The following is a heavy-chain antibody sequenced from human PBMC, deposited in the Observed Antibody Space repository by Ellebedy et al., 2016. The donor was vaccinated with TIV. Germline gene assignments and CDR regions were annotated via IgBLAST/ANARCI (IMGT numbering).Heavy chain of an antibody. Sequence: MPSETLSLTCTVSGGSIRSYYWSWIRQPPGKGLEWIGYFYYSGNTNYNPSLKSRVTISVDTSKNQFSLKLSSVTAADTAVYYCARGDIVATGPMVFWGQGTLVTVSS. CDR2: FYYSGNT. CDR3: ARGDIVATGPMVF. V-gene: IGHV4-59*01. J-gene: IGHJ4*02. D-gene: IGHD5-12*01. CDR1: GGSIRSYY.